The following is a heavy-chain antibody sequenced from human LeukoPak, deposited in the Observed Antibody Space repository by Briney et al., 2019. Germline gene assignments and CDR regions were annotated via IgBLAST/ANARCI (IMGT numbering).Heavy chain of an antibody. CDR1: GGSISSYY. V-gene: IGHV4-4*07. J-gene: IGHJ6*02. Sequence: SETLSLTCTVSGGSISSYYWSWIRQPAGKGLEWIGRIYTSGSTNYNPSLKSRVTMSVGTSKNQFSLKLSSVTAADTAVYYCARGGGWYLSRGYYYGMDVWGQGTTVTVSS. CDR3: ARGGGWYLSRGYYYGMDV. D-gene: IGHD6-19*01. CDR2: IYTSGST.